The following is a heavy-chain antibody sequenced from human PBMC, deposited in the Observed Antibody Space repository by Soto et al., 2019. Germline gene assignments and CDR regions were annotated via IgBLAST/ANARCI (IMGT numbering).Heavy chain of an antibody. CDR3: ARAGIVATTQLGWFDP. J-gene: IGHJ5*02. CDR1: GFTFSNYG. V-gene: IGHV3-33*01. Sequence: QVQLVESGGGVVQPGRSLRLSCTASGFTFSNYGIHWVRQAPGKGLEWVAVIWPDGNNKYYPDSVKGRFTISRDNSKNKLDLQMNSLRAEDTAVYYCARAGIVATTQLGWFDPWGQGTLVTVSS. CDR2: IWPDGNNK. D-gene: IGHD1-26*01.